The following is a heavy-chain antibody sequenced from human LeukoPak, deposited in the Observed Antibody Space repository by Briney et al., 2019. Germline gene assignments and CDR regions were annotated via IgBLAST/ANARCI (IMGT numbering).Heavy chain of an antibody. Sequence: SETLSLTCIVSGGSISSYYWSWIRQPAGKGLEWIGRIYTSGSTNYNPSLKSRVTMSVDTSKNQFSLKLSSVTAADTAVYYCARDNYYGSGSYSNYYYYGMDVWGQGTTVTVSS. CDR3: ARDNYYGSGSYSNYYYYGMDV. CDR2: IYTSGST. D-gene: IGHD3-10*01. J-gene: IGHJ6*02. CDR1: GGSISSYY. V-gene: IGHV4-4*07.